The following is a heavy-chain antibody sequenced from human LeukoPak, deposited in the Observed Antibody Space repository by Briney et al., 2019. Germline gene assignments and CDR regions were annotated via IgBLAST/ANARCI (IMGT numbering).Heavy chain of an antibody. D-gene: IGHD6-13*01. CDR1: GFTFSSYS. V-gene: IGHV3-48*04. Sequence: GGSLRLSCAASGFTFSSYSMNWVRQAPGKGLEWVSYICSSSSTIYYADSVKGRFTISRDNAKNSLYLQMNSLRAEDTAVYYCARIGIAAAGYDYWGQGTLVTVSS. J-gene: IGHJ4*02. CDR2: ICSSSSTI. CDR3: ARIGIAAAGYDY.